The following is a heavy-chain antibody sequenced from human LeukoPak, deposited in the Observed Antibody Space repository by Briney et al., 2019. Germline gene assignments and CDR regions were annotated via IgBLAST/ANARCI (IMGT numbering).Heavy chain of an antibody. D-gene: IGHD6-19*01. V-gene: IGHV4-34*01. CDR3: ARVGQWLDY. Sequence: SSETLSLTCAVYGGSFSGYYWSWIRQPPGKGLEWIGEINHSGSTNYNPSLKSRVTISVDTSKNQFSLKLSSVTAAGTAVYYCARVGQWLDYWGQGTLVTVSS. J-gene: IGHJ4*02. CDR2: INHSGST. CDR1: GGSFSGYY.